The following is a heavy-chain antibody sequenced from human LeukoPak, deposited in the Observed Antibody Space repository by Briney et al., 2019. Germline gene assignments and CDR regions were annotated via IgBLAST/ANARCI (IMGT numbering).Heavy chain of an antibody. Sequence: GGSLRLSCAASGFTFSNEMNWVRQAPRKGLERVSYISSSGSTIYYADSVKGRFTISRDNAKNSLYLQMNSLRAEDTAVYYCAELGITMIGGVWGKGTTVTISS. CDR2: ISSSGSTI. D-gene: IGHD3-10*02. J-gene: IGHJ6*04. CDR1: GFTFSNE. CDR3: AELGITMIGGV. V-gene: IGHV3-48*03.